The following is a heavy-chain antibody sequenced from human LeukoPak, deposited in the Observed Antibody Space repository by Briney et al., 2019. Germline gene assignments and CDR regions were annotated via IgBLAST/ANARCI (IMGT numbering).Heavy chain of an antibody. CDR1: GFTFSSYA. V-gene: IGHV3-23*01. CDR3: TKDHPDCRGTCCLLSDS. Sequence: GGSLRLSCAASGFTFSSYAMTWVRQAPGKGLEWVSTITSGGGSTYYADSVKGRFTISRDNSKRTLYLQMNSLRAEDTAVFYCTKDHPDCRGTCCLLSDSGGQGTLVTVSS. CDR2: ITSGGGST. J-gene: IGHJ4*02. D-gene: IGHD2-2*01.